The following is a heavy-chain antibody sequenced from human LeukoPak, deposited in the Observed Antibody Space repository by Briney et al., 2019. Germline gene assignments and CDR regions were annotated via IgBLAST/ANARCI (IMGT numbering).Heavy chain of an antibody. CDR1: GGSFSGYY. CDR3: ARAGYYGSGPPKV. Sequence: SETLSLTCAVYGGSFSGYYWSWIRQPPGKGLEWMGEINHSGSTNYNPSLKSRVTISVDTSKNQFSLKLSSVTAADTAVYYCARAGYYGSGPPKVWGQGTLVTVSS. V-gene: IGHV4-34*01. J-gene: IGHJ4*02. D-gene: IGHD3-10*01. CDR2: INHSGST.